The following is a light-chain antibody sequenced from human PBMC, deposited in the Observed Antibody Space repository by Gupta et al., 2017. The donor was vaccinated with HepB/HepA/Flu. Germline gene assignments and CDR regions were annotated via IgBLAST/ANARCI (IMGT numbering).Light chain of an antibody. J-gene: IGKJ3*01. CDR3: QQYGGSPPFT. Sequence: CRVSQSVTTRYLAWYQQKPGQAPRLLIYAASSRATGIPDRFSDSGSGTDFTLTISRLEPEDFAMYYCQQYGGSPPFTFGPGTKVDIK. CDR2: AAS. CDR1: QSVTTRY. V-gene: IGKV3-20*01.